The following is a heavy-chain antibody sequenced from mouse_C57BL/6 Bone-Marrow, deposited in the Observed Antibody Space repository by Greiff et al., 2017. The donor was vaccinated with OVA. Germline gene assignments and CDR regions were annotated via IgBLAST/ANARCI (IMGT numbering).Heavy chain of an antibody. CDR3: ARRTGGSLDY. J-gene: IGHJ2*01. CDR2: INPSTGGT. V-gene: IGHV1-42*01. CDR1: GYSFTGYY. Sequence: EVKLMESGPELVKPGASVKISCKASGYSFTGYYMNWVKQSPEKSLEWIGEINPSTGGTTYNQKFKAKATLTVDKSSSTAYMQLKSLTSEDAAAYYCARRTGGSLDYWGQGTTLTVSS. D-gene: IGHD1-1*02.